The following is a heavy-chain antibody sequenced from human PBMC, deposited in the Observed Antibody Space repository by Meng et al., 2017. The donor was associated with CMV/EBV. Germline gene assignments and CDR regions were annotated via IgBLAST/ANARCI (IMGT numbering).Heavy chain of an antibody. CDR3: ARGLAARPWDY. V-gene: IGHV3-48*04. CDR1: GFTFSSYS. Sequence: GESLKISCAASGFTFSSYSMNWVRQAPGKGLEWVSYISSSSSTTYYADSVKGRFTIPRDNAKNSLYLQMNSLRAEDTAVYYCARGLAARPWDYWGQGTLVTVSS. J-gene: IGHJ4*02. CDR2: ISSSSSTT. D-gene: IGHD6-6*01.